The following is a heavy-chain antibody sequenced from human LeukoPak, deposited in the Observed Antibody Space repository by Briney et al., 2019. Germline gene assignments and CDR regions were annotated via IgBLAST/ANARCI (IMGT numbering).Heavy chain of an antibody. D-gene: IGHD2-15*01. Sequence: SETLSLTCAVYGGSFSGYYWSWIRQPPGKGLEWIGEINHSGSTNYNPSLKSRVTISVDTSKNQFSLKLSSVTAADTAVYYCARGLRYCSGGSCYGFRGYYYYGMDVWGQGTTVTVSS. CDR2: INHSGST. V-gene: IGHV4-34*01. J-gene: IGHJ6*02. CDR1: GGSFSGYY. CDR3: ARGLRYCSGGSCYGFRGYYYYGMDV.